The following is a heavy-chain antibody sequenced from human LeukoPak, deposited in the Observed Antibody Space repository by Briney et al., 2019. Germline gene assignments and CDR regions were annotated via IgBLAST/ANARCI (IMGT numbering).Heavy chain of an antibody. V-gene: IGHV3-23*01. CDR2: ISGSGGST. J-gene: IGHJ4*02. D-gene: IGHD6-13*01. CDR1: GFTFSSYA. Sequence: AGGSLRLSCAASGFTFSSYAMSWVRQAPGKGLEWVSAISGSGGSTYYADSVKGRFTISRDNSKNTLYLQMNSLRAEDTAVYYCAKPMKNTGYSSGWSFDYWGQGTLVTVSS. CDR3: AKPMKNTGYSSGWSFDY.